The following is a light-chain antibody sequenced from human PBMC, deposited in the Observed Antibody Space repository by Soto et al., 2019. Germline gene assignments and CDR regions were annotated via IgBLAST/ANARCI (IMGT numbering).Light chain of an antibody. CDR1: QSVSSD. CDR3: QQYNNWPLT. J-gene: IGKJ3*01. CDR2: GAS. Sequence: EIVMTQSPATLSVSPGERATLSCRASQSVSSDFAWYQQKPGQAPRLLIYGASSRAAGIPARFSGSGSGIEFTLTISSLQSVDFAVYSCQQYNNWPLTVGPVTKVDIK. V-gene: IGKV3-15*01.